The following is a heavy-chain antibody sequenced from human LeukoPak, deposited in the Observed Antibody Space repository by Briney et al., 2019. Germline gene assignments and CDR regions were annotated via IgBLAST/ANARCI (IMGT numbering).Heavy chain of an antibody. CDR1: GYTFTTHG. Sequence: ASVKVSCKASGYTFTTHGIAWVRQAPGQGLEWMGWISAHNGYTNYAQSLQGRVTMTTDTSTNTAYMELRSLRSDDTAVYYCARDGYFDLWGRGTLVTVSS. CDR3: ARDGYFDL. J-gene: IGHJ2*01. CDR2: ISAHNGYT. V-gene: IGHV1-18*01.